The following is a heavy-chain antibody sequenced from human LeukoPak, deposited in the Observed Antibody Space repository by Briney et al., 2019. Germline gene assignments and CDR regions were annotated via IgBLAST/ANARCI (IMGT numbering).Heavy chain of an antibody. Sequence: SVKVSCKASGGTFSSYAIIWVRQAPGQGLEWMGRIIPILGIANYAQKFQGRVTITADKSTSTAYMELSSLRSEDTAVYYCAICSIVSSGWYEFDYWGQGTLVTVSS. CDR1: GGTFSSYA. J-gene: IGHJ4*02. D-gene: IGHD6-19*01. V-gene: IGHV1-69*04. CDR2: IIPILGIA. CDR3: AICSIVSSGWYEFDY.